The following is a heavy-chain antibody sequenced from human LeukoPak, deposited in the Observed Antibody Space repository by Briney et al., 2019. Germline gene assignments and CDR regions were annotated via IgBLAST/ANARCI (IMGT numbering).Heavy chain of an antibody. CDR2: IGTAGDS. V-gene: IGHV3-13*01. Sequence: GGSLRLSCAASGFTFSSYDMHWVRQAAGKGLEWVSVIGTAGDSYYPGSVKGRFTISRENAKNSFYLQMNSLRAGDTAVYFCVRGGSSGYWSLTGFDYWGQGTLVTVSS. J-gene: IGHJ4*02. CDR3: VRGGSSGYWSLTGFDY. D-gene: IGHD3-22*01. CDR1: GFTFSSYD.